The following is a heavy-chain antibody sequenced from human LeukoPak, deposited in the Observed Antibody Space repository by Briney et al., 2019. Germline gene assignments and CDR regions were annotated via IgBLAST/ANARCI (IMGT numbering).Heavy chain of an antibody. J-gene: IGHJ3*02. CDR3: ASLPDYDLDAFDI. V-gene: IGHV3-23*01. CDR2: ISGSGGST. D-gene: IGHD3-22*01. CDR1: GFTFSSYW. Sequence: PGGSLRLSCAASGFTFSSYWMHWVRQAPGKGLEWVSAISGSGGSTYYADSVKGRFTISRDNSKNTLYLQMNSLRAEDTAVYYCASLPDYDLDAFDIWGQGTMVTVSS.